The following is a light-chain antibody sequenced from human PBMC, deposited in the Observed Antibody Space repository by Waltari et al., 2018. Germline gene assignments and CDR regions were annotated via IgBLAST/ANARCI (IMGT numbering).Light chain of an antibody. Sequence: QSALTQPASVSGSPGQSITISCTGTSSDVGSYNLVSWYQQHPGKAPKLMIYEVSKRPSGVSNRFSGSNSGNTASLTISGLLAEDEADYYCCSYAGSSTVVFGGGTKLTVL. V-gene: IGLV2-23*02. CDR1: SSDVGSYNL. CDR3: CSYAGSSTVV. J-gene: IGLJ2*01. CDR2: EVS.